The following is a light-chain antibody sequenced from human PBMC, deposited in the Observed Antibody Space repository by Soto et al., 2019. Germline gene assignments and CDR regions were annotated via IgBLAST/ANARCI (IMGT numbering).Light chain of an antibody. V-gene: IGKV3-11*01. CDR2: DAS. J-gene: IGKJ4*01. CDR1: QSVSSS. Sequence: DIVLTQSPATLSLSPGERATLSYRASQSVSSSLAWYQQKPGQTPRLLIYDASNRATGIPARFNGSGSGTDFTLTVSSLEPEDFAVYYCQQRSNWPLTFGGGTKVEIK. CDR3: QQRSNWPLT.